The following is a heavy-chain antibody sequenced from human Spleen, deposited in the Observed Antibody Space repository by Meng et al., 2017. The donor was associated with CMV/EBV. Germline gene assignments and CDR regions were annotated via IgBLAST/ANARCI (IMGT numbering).Heavy chain of an antibody. J-gene: IGHJ4*02. Sequence: GESLKISCAASGFTFDDYGMSWVRQAPGKGLEWVSGINWNGGSTGYADSVKGRFTISRDNAKNSLYLQMNSLRAEDTALYYCARDRRGGYSYGSNFDYWGQGTLVTVSS. CDR3: ARDRRGGYSYGSNFDY. D-gene: IGHD5-18*01. CDR1: GFTFDDYG. CDR2: INWNGGST. V-gene: IGHV3-20*04.